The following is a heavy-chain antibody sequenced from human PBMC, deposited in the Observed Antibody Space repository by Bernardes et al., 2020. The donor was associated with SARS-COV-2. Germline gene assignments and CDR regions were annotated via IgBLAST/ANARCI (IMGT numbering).Heavy chain of an antibody. D-gene: IGHD1-1*01. CDR2: IYYSGST. V-gene: IGHV4-59*08. CDR1: GGSISSYY. Sequence: ETLSLTCTVSGGSISSYYWSWIRQPPGKGLEWIGYIYYSGSTNYNPSLKSRVTISVDTSKNQFSLKLSSVTAADTAVYYCARITTGTTRNQRFDFDYWGQGTLVTVSS. CDR3: ARITTGTTRNQRFDFDY. J-gene: IGHJ4*02.